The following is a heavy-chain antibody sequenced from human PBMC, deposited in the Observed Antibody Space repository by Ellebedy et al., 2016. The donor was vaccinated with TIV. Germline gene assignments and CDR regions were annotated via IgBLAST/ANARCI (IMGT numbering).Heavy chain of an antibody. Sequence: GGSLRLXXAASGFTFGSYNMYWVRQAPGKGLEWVAMISYDGYNEYYGDSVRGRFTISRVNSRSTLYLQMNSLRAEDTAVYYCVRDNSGYYYFDYWGQGTLVTVSS. V-gene: IGHV3-30*04. CDR3: VRDNSGYYYFDY. J-gene: IGHJ4*02. D-gene: IGHD3-22*01. CDR2: ISYDGYNE. CDR1: GFTFGSYN.